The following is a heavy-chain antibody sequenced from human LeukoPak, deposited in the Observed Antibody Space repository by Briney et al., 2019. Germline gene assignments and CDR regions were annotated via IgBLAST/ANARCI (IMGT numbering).Heavy chain of an antibody. V-gene: IGHV3-23*01. CDR2: ITASGDST. CDR3: AKAFRGVIINFDY. Sequence: GGPLRLSCAASGFTFSSYAMSWVRQAPGKGLEWVSSITASGDSTYHAGSVKGRFTISRDNSKNTLYLQMNSLRAEDTAVYYCAKAFRGVIINFDYWGQGTLVTVSS. D-gene: IGHD3-10*01. CDR1: GFTFSSYA. J-gene: IGHJ4*02.